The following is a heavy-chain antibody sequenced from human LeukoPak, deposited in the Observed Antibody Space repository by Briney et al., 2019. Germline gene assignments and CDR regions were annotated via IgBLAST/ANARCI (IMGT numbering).Heavy chain of an antibody. D-gene: IGHD3-9*01. J-gene: IGHJ6*02. CDR3: ARDARDYDILTGYYYYYGMDV. CDR1: GYTFTSYG. CDR2: ISAYNGNT. V-gene: IGHV1-18*01. Sequence: GASVKVSCKASGYTFTSYGISWVRLAPGQGLEWMGWISAYNGNTNYAQKLQGRVTMTTDTSTSTAYMELRSLRSDDTAVYYCARDARDYDILTGYYYYYGMDVWGQGTTVTVSS.